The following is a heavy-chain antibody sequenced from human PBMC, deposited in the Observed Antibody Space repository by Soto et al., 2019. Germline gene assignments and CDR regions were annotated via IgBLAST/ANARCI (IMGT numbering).Heavy chain of an antibody. CDR1: GYNFTKYW. CDR2: IHPGDSDT. J-gene: IGHJ4*02. V-gene: IGHV5-51*01. D-gene: IGHD2-8*01. Sequence: EVQLLQSGAEVKNPGESLKISCWGSGYNFTKYWIGWVRQMPGKGLEWMGIIHPGDSDTKYSPSFQGQYTISVDNSRSSAYLHWSSLKAPDTATYYCFILYGVARRGFDYWGPGTLVTVSS. CDR3: FILYGVARRGFDY.